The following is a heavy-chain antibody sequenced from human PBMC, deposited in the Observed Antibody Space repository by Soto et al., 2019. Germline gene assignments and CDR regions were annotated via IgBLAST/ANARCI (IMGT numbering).Heavy chain of an antibody. Sequence: QITLNESGPALVKPTQPLTLTCTFSGFSLNTRAVGVGWIRQPPGKALEWLGVVYWDDDKTYSPSLKSRLTITKDTPKNQVVLRMTKMDPVDTATYYCAHCRGGVASFWGQGTLVTVSS. V-gene: IGHV2-5*02. CDR2: VYWDDDK. CDR1: GFSLNTRAVG. D-gene: IGHD3-16*01. CDR3: AHCRGGVASF. J-gene: IGHJ4*02.